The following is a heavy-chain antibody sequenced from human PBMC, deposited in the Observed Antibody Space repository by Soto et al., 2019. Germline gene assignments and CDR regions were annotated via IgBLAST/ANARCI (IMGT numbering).Heavy chain of an antibody. CDR2: ISGNGGTT. D-gene: IGHD2-21*01. J-gene: IGHJ3*02. CDR1: GFTFSSYA. CDR3: ARDPVVTPDAFDI. V-gene: IGHV3-64*04. Sequence: GGSLRLSCEASGFTFSSYAMHWVRQAPGEGLEYVSAISGNGGTTYYADSVRGRFIISRDNSKNTLYLQMNSLRAEDTAVYYCARDPVVTPDAFDIWGQGTMVTVSS.